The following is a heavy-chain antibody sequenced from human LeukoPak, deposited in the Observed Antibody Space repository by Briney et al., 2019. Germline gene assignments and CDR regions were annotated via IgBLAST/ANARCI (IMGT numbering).Heavy chain of an antibody. D-gene: IGHD2-21*01. CDR3: ARGRIGGDPQLGDY. Sequence: ASVTVSFTASGYTFTSYDINWVRQATGQGLEWMGWMNPNSGNTGYAQKFQGRVTMTRNTSISTAYMELSSLRSEDTAVYYCARGRIGGDPQLGDYWGQGTLVTVSS. V-gene: IGHV1-8*01. J-gene: IGHJ4*02. CDR2: MNPNSGNT. CDR1: GYTFTSYD.